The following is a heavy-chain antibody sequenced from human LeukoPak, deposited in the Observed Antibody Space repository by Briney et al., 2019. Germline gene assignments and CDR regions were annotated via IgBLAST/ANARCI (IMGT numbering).Heavy chain of an antibody. Sequence: GGSLRLSCAASGFTFNNAWMSWVRQAPGKGLDWVGRIKSKNDGGTADYAAPVKGRFTISRDDSKNTLHLQMNSLKTEDSAVYYCTTDWVGLELGQSDIWGQGTMVTVSS. CDR1: GFTFNNAW. V-gene: IGHV3-15*01. CDR3: TTDWVGLELGQSDI. CDR2: IKSKNDGGTA. D-gene: IGHD1-7*01. J-gene: IGHJ3*02.